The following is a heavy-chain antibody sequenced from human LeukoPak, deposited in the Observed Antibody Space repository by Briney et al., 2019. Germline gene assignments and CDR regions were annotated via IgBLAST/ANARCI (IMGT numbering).Heavy chain of an antibody. CDR3: ARQYSDDYFDY. CDR2: IYYTGST. Sequence: SETLSLTCTVSRGSTSSSRYYWGWIRQPPGKGLEWIGPIYYTGSTYYNPSLKSRVTISVDTSKNQFSLKLSSVTAADTAVYYCARQYSDDYFDYWGQGTLVTVSS. J-gene: IGHJ4*02. D-gene: IGHD2-15*01. V-gene: IGHV4-39*01. CDR1: RGSTSSSRYY.